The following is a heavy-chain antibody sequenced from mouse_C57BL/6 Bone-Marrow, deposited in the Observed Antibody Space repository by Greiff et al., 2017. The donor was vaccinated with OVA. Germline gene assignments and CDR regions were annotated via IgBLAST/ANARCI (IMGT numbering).Heavy chain of an antibody. J-gene: IGHJ3*01. CDR2: IYPRDGST. Sequence: QVQLQQSDAELVKPGASVKISCKASGYTFTDHTINWMKQRPEQGLEWIGNIYPRDGSTKYNEKFKGKATLTADKSSSTAYMQLNSLTSEDSAVYCCASDSSCDAWFAYWGQGTLVTVSA. CDR3: ASDSSCDAWFAY. D-gene: IGHD3-2*02. CDR1: GYTFTDHT. V-gene: IGHV1-78*01.